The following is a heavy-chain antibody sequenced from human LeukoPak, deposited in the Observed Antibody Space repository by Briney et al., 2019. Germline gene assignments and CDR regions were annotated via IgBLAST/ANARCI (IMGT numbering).Heavy chain of an antibody. V-gene: IGHV3-23*01. J-gene: IGHJ4*02. D-gene: IGHD5-12*01. Sequence: GGSLRLSCAASGFTFSSYAMNWVRQAPGKGLEWVSGISGSGGSTSYADSVKGRSTISRDNSKNTLYLQMNSLRAEDTAVYYCAKGVNSGYDWVFDYWGQGTLVTVSS. CDR3: AKGVNSGYDWVFDY. CDR2: ISGSGGST. CDR1: GFTFSSYA.